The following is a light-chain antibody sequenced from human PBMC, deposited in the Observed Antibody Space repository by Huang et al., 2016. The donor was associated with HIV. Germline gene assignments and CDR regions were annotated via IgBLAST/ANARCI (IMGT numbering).Light chain of an antibody. CDR1: QRIHNN. V-gene: IGKV3-15*01. J-gene: IGKJ1*01. CDR2: GAA. CDR3: RQYDYWPPVT. Sequence: IVTTQSPVTLSVSPGERAALSCRAGQRIHNNLAWYQQKPGQAPRLLIYGAATRATGVPARFSGGGSGTEYTLTINSRQSDDFAVYYCRQYDYWPPVTFGQGTKV.